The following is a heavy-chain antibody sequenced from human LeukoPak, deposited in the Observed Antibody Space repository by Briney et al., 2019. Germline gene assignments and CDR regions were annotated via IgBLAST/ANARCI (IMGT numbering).Heavy chain of an antibody. J-gene: IGHJ3*02. Sequence: SETLSLTCTVSGGSISSYYWSWIRQPPGKGLEWIGYIYYSGSTNYNPPLKSRVTISLHTSKNHFSLMLIPVTAADTSVYYCERLALDAFDIWGQGTMVTVSS. CDR1: GGSISSYY. CDR3: ERLALDAFDI. D-gene: IGHD3-16*02. CDR2: IYYSGST. V-gene: IGHV4-59*08.